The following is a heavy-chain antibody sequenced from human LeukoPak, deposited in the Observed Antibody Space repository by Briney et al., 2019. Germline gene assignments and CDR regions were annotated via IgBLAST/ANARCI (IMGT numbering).Heavy chain of an antibody. CDR3: ARQQWLQALDY. Sequence: SETLSLTCTVSGGSISSSSYYWGWIRQPPGKGLEWIGSIYYSGSTYYNPSLKSRVTISVDTSKNQFSLKLSSVTAADTAVYYCARQQWLQALDYWGQGTLVTVSS. CDR1: GGSISSSSYY. CDR2: IYYSGST. J-gene: IGHJ4*02. D-gene: IGHD5-12*01. V-gene: IGHV4-39*01.